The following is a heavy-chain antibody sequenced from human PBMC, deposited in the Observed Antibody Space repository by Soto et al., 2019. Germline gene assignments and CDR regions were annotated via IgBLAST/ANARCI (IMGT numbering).Heavy chain of an antibody. J-gene: IGHJ4*02. V-gene: IGHV4-31*03. CDR2: IYYSGSN. Sequence: QVQLQESGPGLVKPSQTLSLTCTVSGGSISSGGYYWSWIRQHPGKGLEWIGYIYYSGSNYYNPSLKSRVTISVDTSKNQFSLKLSSVTAADTAVYYCARGGYDSSGYRPPYYFDYWGQGTLVTVSS. CDR3: ARGGYDSSGYRPPYYFDY. D-gene: IGHD3-22*01. CDR1: GGSISSGGYY.